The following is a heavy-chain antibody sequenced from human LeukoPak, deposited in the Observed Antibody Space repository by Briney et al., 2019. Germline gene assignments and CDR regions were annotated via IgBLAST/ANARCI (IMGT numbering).Heavy chain of an antibody. Sequence: PGGSLRLSCAASRFTFSSYAMHWVRQAPGKGLEWVAVISYDGSNKYYADSVKGRFTISRDNSKNTLYLQMNSLRAEDTAVYYCARDRTKQWLDDAFDIWGQGTMVTVSS. CDR2: ISYDGSNK. V-gene: IGHV3-30-3*01. D-gene: IGHD6-19*01. J-gene: IGHJ3*02. CDR3: ARDRTKQWLDDAFDI. CDR1: RFTFSSYA.